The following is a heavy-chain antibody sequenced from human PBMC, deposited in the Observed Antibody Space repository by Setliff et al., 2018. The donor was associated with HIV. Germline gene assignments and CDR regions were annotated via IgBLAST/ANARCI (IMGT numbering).Heavy chain of an antibody. CDR2: IRYDGSNK. J-gene: IGHJ4*02. D-gene: IGHD3-22*01. V-gene: IGHV3-30*02. CDR3: AKDRYYDSSGSPFDY. CDR1: GFTFSSYG. Sequence: GESPKISCAASGFTFSSYGMHWVRQAPGKGLEWVAFIRYDGSNKYYADSVKGRFTISRDNSENTLYLQMNSLRAEDTAVYYCAKDRYYDSSGSPFDYWGQGTLVTVSS.